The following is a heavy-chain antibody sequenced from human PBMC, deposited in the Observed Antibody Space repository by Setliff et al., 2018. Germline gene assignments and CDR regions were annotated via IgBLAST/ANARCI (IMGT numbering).Heavy chain of an antibody. CDR1: GFVFTNYA. CDR3: TRSRGPRVVLAADFDF. CDR2: ISPYSGES. J-gene: IGHJ4*02. Sequence: ASVKVSCKASGFVFTNYAITWVRQAPGQGLEWMGWISPYSGESNYAQKFQDRLTVTADTSTKTTYMELRSLTSDDTAVYFCTRSRGPRVVLAADFDFWGQGTLVTVS. D-gene: IGHD3-16*01. V-gene: IGHV1-18*01.